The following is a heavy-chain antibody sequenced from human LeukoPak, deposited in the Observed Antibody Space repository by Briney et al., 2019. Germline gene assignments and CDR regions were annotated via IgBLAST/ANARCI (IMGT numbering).Heavy chain of an antibody. V-gene: IGHV1-69*10. CDR1: GGTFSSYA. Sequence: ASVKVSCKASGGTFSSYAISWVRQAPGQGLEWMGGIIPILGIANYAQKFQGRVTITADKSTSTAYMELSSLRSEDTAVYYCARDHPRQQLVDYWGQGTLVTVSS. CDR3: ARDHPRQQLVDY. CDR2: IIPILGIA. J-gene: IGHJ4*02. D-gene: IGHD6-13*01.